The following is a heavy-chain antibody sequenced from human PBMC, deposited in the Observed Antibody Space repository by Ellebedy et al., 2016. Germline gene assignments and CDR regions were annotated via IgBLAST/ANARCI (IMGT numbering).Heavy chain of an antibody. CDR1: GGSISTSSHS. J-gene: IGHJ3*02. Sequence: SETLSLTCTVSGGSISTSSHSWGWIRQPPGKGLEWIGSINYSGSTFANPSLKSRVTTSVETSKNQFSLKLSSVTAADTAVYYCARDNYYDSSGYWARHTFDIWGQGTMVTVSS. D-gene: IGHD3-22*01. CDR3: ARDNYYDSSGYWARHTFDI. V-gene: IGHV4-39*07. CDR2: INYSGST.